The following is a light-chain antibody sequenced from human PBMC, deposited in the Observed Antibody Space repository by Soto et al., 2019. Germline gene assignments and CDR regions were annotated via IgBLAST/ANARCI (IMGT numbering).Light chain of an antibody. V-gene: IGLV2-11*01. CDR2: DVV. Sequence: QSALTQPRSVSGSPGQSVTVACTGTSSDVGAYNYVSWYQQHPGKGPKLMIYDVVKRPSGVPDRFSGSKSGNTASLTISGLQAEDEADYYCCSYAGNYTFWVFGGGTKLTVL. CDR3: CSYAGNYTFWV. J-gene: IGLJ3*02. CDR1: SSDVGAYNY.